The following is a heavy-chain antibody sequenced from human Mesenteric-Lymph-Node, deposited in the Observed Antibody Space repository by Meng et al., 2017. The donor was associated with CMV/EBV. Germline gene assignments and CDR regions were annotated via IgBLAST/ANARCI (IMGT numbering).Heavy chain of an antibody. D-gene: IGHD3-10*01. V-gene: IGHV1-46*01. Sequence: SGYTFTSNYMQWVRQPPGQGLEWMGIIKSSDATTTYAQKFQGRVTMTRDTSTSTVYMELSSLRSEDTAVYFCARELYASGVGGFFDYWGQGTLVTVSS. CDR1: GYTFTSNY. CDR2: IKSSDATT. J-gene: IGHJ4*02. CDR3: ARELYASGVGGFFDY.